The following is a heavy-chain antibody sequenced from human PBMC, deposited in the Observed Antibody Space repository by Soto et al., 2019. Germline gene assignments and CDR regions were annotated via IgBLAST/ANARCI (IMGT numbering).Heavy chain of an antibody. CDR1: GYSISTGFN. CDR3: AREGPYYYDSSGSRWFAP. D-gene: IGHD3-22*01. CDR2: IYHSGST. V-gene: IGHV4-38-2*02. Sequence: SETLSLTCAVAGYSISTGFNWGWIRQPPGKGLEWIGSIYHSGSTYYNLSLKSRVTISADTSKNQISLKLISVTAADTAVYYCAREGPYYYDSSGSRWFAPWGQGTLVTVSS. J-gene: IGHJ5*02.